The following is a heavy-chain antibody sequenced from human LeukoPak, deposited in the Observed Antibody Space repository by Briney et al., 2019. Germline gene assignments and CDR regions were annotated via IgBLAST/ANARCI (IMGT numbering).Heavy chain of an antibody. D-gene: IGHD1/OR15-1a*01. V-gene: IGHV4-39*01. CDR3: ARLNVLNNSVLHHFDR. CDR2: IYYSGST. Sequence: SEALSLTCTVSGGSISSSSYYWGWIRQPPGKGLEWIGSIYYSGSTYYNPSLKSRVTISVDTSKNQFSLKLSSVTAADTAVYYCARLNVLNNSVLHHFDRWGQGTLVTVSS. CDR1: GGSISSSSYY. J-gene: IGHJ4*02.